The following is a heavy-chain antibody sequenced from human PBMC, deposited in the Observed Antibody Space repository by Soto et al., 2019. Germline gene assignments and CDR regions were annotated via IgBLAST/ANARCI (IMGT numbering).Heavy chain of an antibody. CDR2: IIPIFGTA. V-gene: IGHV1-69*12. D-gene: IGHD3-22*01. J-gene: IGHJ5*02. Sequence: QVQLVQSGAEVTKPGSSVKVSCKASGGTFSSYAITWVRQAPGQGLEWMGGIIPIFGTANYAQKFQGRVTITADEATSTADMELSSLRSEDTAGYYCARDRGPGRGYYPYWFDPWGQGTLGTVSS. CDR3: ARDRGPGRGYYPYWFDP. CDR1: GGTFSSYA.